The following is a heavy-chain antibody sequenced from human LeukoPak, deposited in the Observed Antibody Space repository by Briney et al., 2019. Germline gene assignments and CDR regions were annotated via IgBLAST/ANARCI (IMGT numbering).Heavy chain of an antibody. CDR2: ISYDGSNK. CDR1: GFTFSSYG. J-gene: IGHJ6*03. V-gene: IGHV3-30*18. Sequence: PGGSLRLSCAASGFTFSSYGMHWVRQAPGKGLEWVAVISYDGSNKYYADSVKGRFTISRDNSKNTLYLQMNSLRAEDTAVYYCAKIHLGISARIYYYYYMDVWGKGTTVTVSS. CDR3: AKIHLGISARIYYYYYMDV. D-gene: IGHD6-6*01.